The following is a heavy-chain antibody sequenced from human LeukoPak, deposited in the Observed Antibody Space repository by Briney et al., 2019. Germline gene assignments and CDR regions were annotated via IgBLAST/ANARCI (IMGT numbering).Heavy chain of an antibody. CDR2: IYYSGST. CDR1: GGSISSYY. D-gene: IGHD3-22*01. V-gene: IGHV4-59*01. CDR3: ATYYDSSGYYWDDAFDI. J-gene: IGHJ3*02. Sequence: SETLSLTCTVSGGSISSYYWSWIRQPPGKGLEWIGYIYYSGSTNYNPSLKSRVTISVDTSKNQFSLKLSSVTAADTAVYYCATYYDSSGYYWDDAFDIWGQGTMVTVSS.